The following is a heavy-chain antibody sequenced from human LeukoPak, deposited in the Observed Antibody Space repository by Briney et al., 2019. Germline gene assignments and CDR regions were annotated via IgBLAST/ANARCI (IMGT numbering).Heavy chain of an antibody. Sequence: GGSLRLSCAASGFSISDFYMSWIRQAPGKGLEWISYVSQSGSPIFYADSVKGRFTISRDNGKNSMYLQLNSLRAEDTGMYYCAREGHTYGSDYWGQGTLVTVSS. V-gene: IGHV3-11*01. D-gene: IGHD3-10*01. CDR1: GFSISDFY. J-gene: IGHJ4*02. CDR3: AREGHTYGSDY. CDR2: VSQSGSPI.